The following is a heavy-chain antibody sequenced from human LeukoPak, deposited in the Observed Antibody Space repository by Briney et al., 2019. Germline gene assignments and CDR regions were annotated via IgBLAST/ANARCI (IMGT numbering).Heavy chain of an antibody. V-gene: IGHV4-39*01. CDR2: IYYSGST. CDR1: GGSISSSSYY. CDR3: AGSITMVRGVSSPPDY. D-gene: IGHD3-10*01. J-gene: IGHJ4*02. Sequence: SETLSLTCTVSGGSISSSSYYWGWIRQPPGKGLEWIGSIYYSGSTYYNPSLKSRVTISVDTSKNQFSLKLSSVTAADTAVYYCAGSITMVRGVSSPPDYWGQGTLVTVSS.